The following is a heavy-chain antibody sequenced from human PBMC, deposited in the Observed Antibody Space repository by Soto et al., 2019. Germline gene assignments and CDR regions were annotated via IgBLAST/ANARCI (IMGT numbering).Heavy chain of an antibody. CDR2: IYYSGTT. D-gene: IGHD3-10*01. J-gene: IGHJ4*02. CDR1: GGSISGGAYY. CDR3: ARDSTGYGCVDY. Sequence: QVQLQESGPGLVKPSQTLSLTCTVSGGSISGGAYYWSWIRQHPEKGLEWIGYIYYSGTTYYNPSLESRLTISVDTSKNQFSLKLSSVTVADTAVYYCARDSTGYGCVDYWGQGTLVTVSS. V-gene: IGHV4-31*03.